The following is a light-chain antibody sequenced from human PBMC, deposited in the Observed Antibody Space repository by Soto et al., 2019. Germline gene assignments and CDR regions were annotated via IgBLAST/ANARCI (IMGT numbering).Light chain of an antibody. V-gene: IGKV1-8*01. Sequence: AIRMTQSPFSLSASTGDRVTITCRASQYITSYLAWYQQKPGKAPKLLIYAASTLQSGVPSRFSGSGSGTDFTLTISSLQPEDFATYYCQQSYSTLTWTFGQGTKVDIK. CDR1: QYITSY. CDR3: QQSYSTLTWT. J-gene: IGKJ1*01. CDR2: AAS.